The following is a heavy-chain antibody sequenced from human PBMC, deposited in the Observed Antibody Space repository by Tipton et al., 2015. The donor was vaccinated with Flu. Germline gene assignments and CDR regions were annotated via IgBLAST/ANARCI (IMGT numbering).Heavy chain of an antibody. D-gene: IGHD2-21*02. CDR1: GFRFRDYV. Sequence: SLRLSCAASGFRFRDYVMFWVRQAPGKGLEWVSSISGTGISTYYSASVKGRFIVSRDNSRDTFFLQMNSLRADDTALYYCARASTYCGGDCFFDYWGQGTLVTVSS. CDR3: ARASTYCGGDCFFDY. J-gene: IGHJ4*02. V-gene: IGHV3-23*01. CDR2: ISGTGIST.